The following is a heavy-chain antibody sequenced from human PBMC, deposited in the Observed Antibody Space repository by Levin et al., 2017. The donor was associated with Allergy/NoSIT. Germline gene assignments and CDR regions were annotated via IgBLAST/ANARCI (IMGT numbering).Heavy chain of an antibody. J-gene: IGHJ3*02. D-gene: IGHD3-10*01. CDR3: ARGFDGENAFDI. CDR2: IFNSGKT. CDR1: GGSLTIYY. V-gene: IGHV4-59*01. Sequence: PSQTLSLTCTVSGGSLTIYYWSWIRQPPGQGLEWIGNIFNSGKTNYNPSLKSRVTISLDTSKVQFSLKLTSVTAADTAMYYCARGFDGENAFDIWGQGTMVTVSS.